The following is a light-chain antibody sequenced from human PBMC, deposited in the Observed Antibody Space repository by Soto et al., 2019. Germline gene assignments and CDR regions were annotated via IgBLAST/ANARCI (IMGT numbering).Light chain of an antibody. J-gene: IGLJ1*01. CDR1: SSDVGGYNY. Sequence: QSALTQPRSVSGSPGQSVTISCTGTSSDVGGYNYVSWYQHHPGKAPKLMIYDVSKRPSGVPDRFSGSKSGNTASLSISGLQAEYEAEYYCCSNAGTYIYVFGTGTKVTIL. V-gene: IGLV2-11*01. CDR2: DVS. CDR3: CSNAGTYIYV.